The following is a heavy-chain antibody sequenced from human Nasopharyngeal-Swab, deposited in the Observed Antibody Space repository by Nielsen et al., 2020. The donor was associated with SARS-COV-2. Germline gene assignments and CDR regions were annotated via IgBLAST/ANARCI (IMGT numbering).Heavy chain of an antibody. Sequence: GESLKISCAASGFTFSSYSMNWVRQAPGKGLEWVSYISSSSSTIYYADSVMGRFTISRDNAKNSLYLQMNSLRDEDTAVYYCARGATILGGHASRMDVWGQGTTVTVSS. CDR2: ISSSSSTI. D-gene: IGHD3-3*01. CDR1: GFTFSSYS. J-gene: IGHJ6*02. CDR3: ARGATILGGHASRMDV. V-gene: IGHV3-48*02.